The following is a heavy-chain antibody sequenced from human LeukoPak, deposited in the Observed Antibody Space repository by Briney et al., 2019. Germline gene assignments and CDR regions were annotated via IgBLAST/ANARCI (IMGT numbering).Heavy chain of an antibody. J-gene: IGHJ5*02. CDR3: ARERSSDGAWLDP. CDR2: INHSGST. CDR1: GGSFSGYY. Sequence: SETLSLTCAVYGGSFSGYYWNWIRQPPGKGLEWIGEINHSGSTNYNPSLKSRVTISVDTSKNQFSLNLSSVTAADTAVYYCARERSSDGAWLDPWGQGTLVTVSS. V-gene: IGHV4-34*01. D-gene: IGHD6-19*01.